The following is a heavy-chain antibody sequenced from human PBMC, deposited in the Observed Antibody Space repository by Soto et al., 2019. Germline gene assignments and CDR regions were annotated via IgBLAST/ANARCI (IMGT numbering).Heavy chain of an antibody. CDR1: GFTFSGSA. D-gene: IGHD2-2*01. CDR3: TKKMPPLMDV. J-gene: IGHJ6*03. V-gene: IGHV3-73*01. CDR2: IRVKASSYAT. Sequence: GGSLRLSCAASGFTFSGSAMHWVRQASGKGLEWVGRIRVKASSYATAYAASAKGRFTISRDDSKNTAYLQMNSLKTEDTAVDDRTKKMPPLMDVGGKGTTVTVPS.